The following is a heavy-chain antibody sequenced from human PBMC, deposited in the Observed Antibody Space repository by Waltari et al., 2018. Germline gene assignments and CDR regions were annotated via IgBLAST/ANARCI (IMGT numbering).Heavy chain of an antibody. D-gene: IGHD2-15*01. CDR2: ISSSSSSI. Sequence: EVQLVESGGGLVKPGGSLSPSCAASGSTFSSYTMNWVRQAPGKGLEWVSSISSSSSSIYYADSVKGRFTISRDNAKNSLYLQMNSLRAEDTAVYYCARELSYCSGGSCYSSPPDYWGQGTLVTVSS. CDR1: GSTFSSYT. V-gene: IGHV3-21*01. CDR3: ARELSYCSGGSCYSSPPDY. J-gene: IGHJ4*02.